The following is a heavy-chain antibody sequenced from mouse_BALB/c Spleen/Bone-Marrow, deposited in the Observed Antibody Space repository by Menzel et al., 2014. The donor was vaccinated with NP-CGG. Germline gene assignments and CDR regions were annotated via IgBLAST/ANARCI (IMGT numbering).Heavy chain of an antibody. CDR2: IDPANGYT. J-gene: IGHJ2*01. V-gene: IGHV14-3*02. Sequence: DVKLVESGAELVKPGASVRLSCTASGFNIRDIYIHWMKQRPEQGLEWIGRIDPANGYTKFDPKFQDKATITADTSSNTANLQLGSLTSEDTAVYYCASSGTGGYFDGWGQGTTLTVSS. CDR1: GFNIRDIY. CDR3: ASSGTGGYFDG. D-gene: IGHD3-3*01.